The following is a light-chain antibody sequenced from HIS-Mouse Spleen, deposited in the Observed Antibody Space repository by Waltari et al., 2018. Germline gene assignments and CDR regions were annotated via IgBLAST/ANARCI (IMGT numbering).Light chain of an antibody. J-gene: IGLJ2*01. CDR2: EDS. CDR3: YSTDSSGNHRV. Sequence: SYELTQPPSVSVSPGQTARITCSGDALPKNYSYWYQQKSGQAPVLVIYEDSKRPSGIPERFSGSSSATMATLTISGAQVEDEADYYCYSTDSSGNHRVFGGGTKLTVL. V-gene: IGLV3-10*01. CDR1: ALPKNY.